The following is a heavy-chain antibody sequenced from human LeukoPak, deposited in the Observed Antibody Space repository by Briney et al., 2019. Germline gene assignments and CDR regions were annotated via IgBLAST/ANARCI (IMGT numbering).Heavy chain of an antibody. D-gene: IGHD2-2*01. Sequence: WASVKVSCTASGGTFSSYAISWVRQAPGQGLEWMGRIIPIFGIANYAQKFQGRVTITADKSTSTAYMELSSLRSEDTAVYYCARTDIVVVPAATGDYYYGMDVWGQGTTVTVSS. V-gene: IGHV1-69*04. CDR2: IIPIFGIA. CDR1: GGTFSSYA. J-gene: IGHJ6*02. CDR3: ARTDIVVVPAATGDYYYGMDV.